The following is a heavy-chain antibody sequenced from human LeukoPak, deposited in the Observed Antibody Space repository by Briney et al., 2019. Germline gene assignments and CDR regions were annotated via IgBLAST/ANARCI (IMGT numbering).Heavy chain of an antibody. D-gene: IGHD1-20*01. CDR1: GFTFSAYA. CDR2: ITSDGGIT. Sequence: GGSLRLSCAASGFTFSAYAMHWVRQAPWKGLEYVSSITSDGGITYYANSVKGRFTISRDNSRNTLYLQMGSLRAEDMAVYYCARDLTGTGDYWGQGTLVTVSS. CDR3: ARDLTGTGDY. V-gene: IGHV3-64*01. J-gene: IGHJ4*02.